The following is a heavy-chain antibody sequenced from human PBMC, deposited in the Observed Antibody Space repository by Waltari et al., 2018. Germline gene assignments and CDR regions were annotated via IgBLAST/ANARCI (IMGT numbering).Heavy chain of an antibody. CDR2: IYHSGST. V-gene: IGHV4-38-2*01. CDR3: ARRVYCSGGSCYSPVAFDI. J-gene: IGHJ3*02. CDR1: GYSISSGYY. Sequence: QVQLQESGPGLVKPSETLSLTCAVSGYSISSGYYWGWIRQPPGKGLEWIGSIYHSGSTYYNPSLKSRVTISVDTSKNQFSLKLSSVTAADTAVYYCARRVYCSGGSCYSPVAFDIWGQGTMVTVSS. D-gene: IGHD2-15*01.